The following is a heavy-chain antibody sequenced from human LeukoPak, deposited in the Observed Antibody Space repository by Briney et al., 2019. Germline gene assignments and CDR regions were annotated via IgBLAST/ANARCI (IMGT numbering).Heavy chain of an antibody. CDR2: IRKDGGAK. J-gene: IGHJ4*02. CDR3: ASSHDSSGNV. D-gene: IGHD3-22*01. CDR1: GFPFSTYW. Sequence: GGSLRLSCAASGFPFSTYWMAWVRQAPGKGLDWVANIRKDGGAKFYAASVKGRFIISRDNAKNSLYLQMNNLRDEDTAVYYCASSHDSSGNVWGQGTLVTV. V-gene: IGHV3-7*01.